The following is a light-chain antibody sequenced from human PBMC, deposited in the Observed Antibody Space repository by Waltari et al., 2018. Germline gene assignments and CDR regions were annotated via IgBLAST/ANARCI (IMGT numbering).Light chain of an antibody. Sequence: EIVLTQSPGTLSLSPGERATLSCRASQSVSMALAWYQPKPGQEPRLLIYGGTRATGIPDRFSGSGSGTDFSLTISRLEPEDFAVYYCQHYVRLPATFGQGTKVEIK. J-gene: IGKJ1*01. CDR1: QSVSMA. V-gene: IGKV3-20*01. CDR2: GGT. CDR3: QHYVRLPAT.